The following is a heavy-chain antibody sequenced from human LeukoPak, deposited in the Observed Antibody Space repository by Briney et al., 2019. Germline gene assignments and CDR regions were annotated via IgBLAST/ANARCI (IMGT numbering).Heavy chain of an antibody. CDR2: IWYDGSNK. Sequence: PGRSLRLSCAASELTFSSYGMHWVRQAPGKGLEWVALIWYDGSNKYYADSVKGRFTISRDNSKNTLYLQINSLRAEDTAVYYCAVDGYNRDDAFDIWGQGTMVTVSS. J-gene: IGHJ3*02. CDR1: ELTFSSYG. V-gene: IGHV3-33*01. CDR3: AVDGYNRDDAFDI. D-gene: IGHD5-24*01.